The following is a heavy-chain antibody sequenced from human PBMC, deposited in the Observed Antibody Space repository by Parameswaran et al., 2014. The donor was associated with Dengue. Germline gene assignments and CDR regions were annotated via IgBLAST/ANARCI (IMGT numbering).Heavy chain of an antibody. J-gene: IGHJ4*02. CDR2: ISGSGGST. CDR3: AKDFNAGPTRFLEWFYDY. V-gene: IGHV3-23*01. D-gene: IGHD3-3*01. Sequence: WIRQPPGKGLEWVSAISGSGGSTYYADSVKGRFTISRDNSKNTLYLQMNSLRAEDTAVYYCAKDFNAGPTRFLEWFYDYWGQGTLVTVSS.